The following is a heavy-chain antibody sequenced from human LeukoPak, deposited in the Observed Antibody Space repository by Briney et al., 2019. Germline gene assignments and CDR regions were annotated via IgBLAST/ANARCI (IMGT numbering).Heavy chain of an antibody. CDR2: IYSGGST. J-gene: IGHJ4*02. D-gene: IGHD6-13*01. V-gene: IGHV3-53*01. Sequence: PGGSLSLSCAASGFTVSANYMSWVRQAPGKGLEWVSVIYSGGSTYYADSVKGRFTISRDNSKNTLYLQMNSLRAEDTAVYYCAKSDSSRWYIPHFDYWGQGTLVTVSS. CDR3: AKSDSSRWYIPHFDY. CDR1: GFTVSANY.